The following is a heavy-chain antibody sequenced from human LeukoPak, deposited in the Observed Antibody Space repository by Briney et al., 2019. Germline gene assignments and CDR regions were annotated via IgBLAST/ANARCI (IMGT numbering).Heavy chain of an antibody. CDR2: VADDEKTI. D-gene: IGHD4-17*01. CDR1: GFTFTGHS. V-gene: IGHV3-30*04. Sequence: GGSLRLSCVASGFTFTGHSMHWVRQAPGKGLEWVAVVADDEKTIFYADSLKGRFTVSRDNSKNSLYLQMNSLRAEDTAMYYCAREGRGYGDPIDYWGQGTPVTVSS. J-gene: IGHJ4*02. CDR3: AREGRGYGDPIDY.